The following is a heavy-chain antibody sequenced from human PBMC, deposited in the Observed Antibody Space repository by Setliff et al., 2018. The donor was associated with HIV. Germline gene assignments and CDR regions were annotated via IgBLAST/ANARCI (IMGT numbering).Heavy chain of an antibody. CDR3: ARDARWLQFPYFDY. CDR2: IYTDGST. CDR1: GYSISSGYY. D-gene: IGHD5-12*01. J-gene: IGHJ4*01. V-gene: IGHV4-38-2*02. Sequence: SETLSLTCTVSGYSISSGYYWGFIRQPPGKGLEWIGHIYTDGSTNYNPSFRSRVTISVDSSKNQFSLKLSSVTAADTAVYYCARDARWLQFPYFDYWGQGTLVTVSS.